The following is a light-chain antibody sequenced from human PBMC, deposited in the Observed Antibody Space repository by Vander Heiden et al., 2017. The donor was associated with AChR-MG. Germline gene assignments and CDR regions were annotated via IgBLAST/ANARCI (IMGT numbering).Light chain of an antibody. CDR1: YIGSDR. V-gene: IGLV3-21*02. CDR3: QVWETSGGV. Sequence: SYVLTPPPPVSAAPGQPARITSERTYIGSDRAHWYQQKPGQAPVLVLYDDRDRPSGISERFSGSKSGNTATLTINRAEAGDEAVYYCQVWETSGGVFGGGTRMTVV. J-gene: IGLJ3*02. CDR2: DDR.